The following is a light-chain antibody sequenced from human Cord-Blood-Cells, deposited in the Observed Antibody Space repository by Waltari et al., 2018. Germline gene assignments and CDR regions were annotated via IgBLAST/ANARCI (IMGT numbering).Light chain of an antibody. CDR3: RTYYYSAPSM. J-gene: IGKJ1*01. CDR2: GAS. V-gene: IGKV3-15*01. Sequence: EIVIMQSPATLSVSPGERATISCRASHNVSSNLAWYQQKPGQAPRHQFYGASTKATGSRARSSGSGSGTEFTLSISWLQFEYFSVYCSRTYYYSAPSMFGHVAKVEIK. CDR1: HNVSSN.